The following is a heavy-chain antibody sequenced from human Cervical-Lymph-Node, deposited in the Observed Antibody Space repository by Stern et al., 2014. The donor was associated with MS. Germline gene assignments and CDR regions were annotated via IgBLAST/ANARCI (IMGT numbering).Heavy chain of an antibody. CDR1: GFTFSDYY. V-gene: IGHV3-11*01. D-gene: IGHD3-10*01. CDR2: ISGRDGTI. J-gene: IGHJ4*02. Sequence: VQLEESGGGLVKPGGSLRLSCAASGFTFSDYYMNWIRQAPGKGLEWISYISGRDGTIFYADSVKGLFTISRDNAKKSLYLQMNSLRAEDTAVYYCARAGGSKDDFWGQGTLVTVSS. CDR3: ARAGGSKDDF.